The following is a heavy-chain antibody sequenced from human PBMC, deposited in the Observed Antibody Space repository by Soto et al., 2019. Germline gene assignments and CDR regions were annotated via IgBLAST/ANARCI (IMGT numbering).Heavy chain of an antibody. Sequence: GESLKISCKGSGYSFTSYWISWVRQMPGKGLEWMGRIDPSDSYTNYSPSFQGHVTISADKSITTAYLQWSSLKASDTAMYYCARRRRGDSSGYRYYYYYGMDVWGQGTTVTVSS. CDR1: GYSFTSYW. V-gene: IGHV5-10-1*01. CDR2: IDPSDSYT. CDR3: ARRRRGDSSGYRYYYYYGMDV. D-gene: IGHD3-22*01. J-gene: IGHJ6*02.